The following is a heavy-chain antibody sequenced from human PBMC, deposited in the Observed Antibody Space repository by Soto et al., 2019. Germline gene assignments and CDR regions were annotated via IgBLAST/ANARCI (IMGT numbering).Heavy chain of an antibody. CDR1: AFSFSTYG. Sequence: QVQLLESGGGVVQPGRSLRLSCTVSAFSFSTYGMHWVRQAPGKGLEWVAIVWADGTTKYYADSVRGRFTISRDNSENPLDLQMNSLRAEDTAVYYCATGRPGPVSTFPLFEYWGQGTLVTVSS. J-gene: IGHJ4*02. CDR3: ATGRPGPVSTFPLFEY. V-gene: IGHV3-33*01. CDR2: VWADGTTK. D-gene: IGHD3-3*02.